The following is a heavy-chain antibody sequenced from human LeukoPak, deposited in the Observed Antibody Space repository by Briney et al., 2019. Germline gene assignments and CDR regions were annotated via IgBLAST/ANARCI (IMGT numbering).Heavy chain of an antibody. CDR3: ARGDFYGSGSYGAFDI. J-gene: IGHJ3*02. V-gene: IGHV3-30*03. Sequence: GGSLRLSCAASGFTFSSYGMHWVRQAPGKGLEWVAVISYDGSNKYYADSVKGRFTISRDNSKNTLYLQMNSLRAEDTAVYYCARGDFYGSGSYGAFDIWGQGTMVTVSS. D-gene: IGHD3-10*01. CDR1: GFTFSSYG. CDR2: ISYDGSNK.